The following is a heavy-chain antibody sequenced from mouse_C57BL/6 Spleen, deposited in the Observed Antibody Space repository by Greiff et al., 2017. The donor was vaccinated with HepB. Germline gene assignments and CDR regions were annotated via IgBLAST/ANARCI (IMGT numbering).Heavy chain of an antibody. Sequence: QVQLKQPGAELVKPGASVKLSCKASGYTFTSYWMHWVKQRPGRGLEWIGRIDPNSGGTKYNEKFKSKATLTVDKPSSTAYMQLSSLTSEDSAVYYCAREDYDYLAWFAYWGQGTLVTVSA. CDR2: IDPNSGGT. CDR3: AREDYDYLAWFAY. CDR1: GYTFTSYW. D-gene: IGHD2-4*01. J-gene: IGHJ3*01. V-gene: IGHV1-72*01.